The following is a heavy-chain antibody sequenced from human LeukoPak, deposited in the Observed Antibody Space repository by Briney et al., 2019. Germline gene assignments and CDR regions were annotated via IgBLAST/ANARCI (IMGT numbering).Heavy chain of an antibody. J-gene: IGHJ5*02. D-gene: IGHD2-2*01. Sequence: SQTLSLTCAISGDSVSSNSAAWNWIRQSPSRGLEWLGRTYYRSNWYNDYAVSVKSRITINPDTSKNQFSLQLNSVTPEDTAVYHCARGRYCSSTSCYHWFDPWGQGTLVTVSS. CDR1: GDSVSSNSAA. CDR3: ARGRYCSSTSCYHWFDP. V-gene: IGHV6-1*01. CDR2: TYYRSNWYN.